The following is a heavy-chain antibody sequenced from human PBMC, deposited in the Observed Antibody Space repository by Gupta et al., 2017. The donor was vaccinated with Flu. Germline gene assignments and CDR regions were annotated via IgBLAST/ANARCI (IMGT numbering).Heavy chain of an antibody. CDR1: GGSISSSSYY. V-gene: IGHV4-39*01. D-gene: IGHD2-2*01. CDR2: IYYSGST. J-gene: IGHJ4*02. CDR3: ARRYCSSTSCAWWYFDY. Sequence: QLQLQESGAGLVKPSETLSLTCTVSGGSISSSSYYWGWIRQPPGKGLEWIGSIYYSGSTYYNPSLKSRVTISVDTSKNQFSLKLSSVTAADTAVYYCARRYCSSTSCAWWYFDYWGQGTLVTVSS.